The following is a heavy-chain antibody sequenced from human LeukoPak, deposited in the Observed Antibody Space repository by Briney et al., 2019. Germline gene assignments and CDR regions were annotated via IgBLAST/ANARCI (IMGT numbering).Heavy chain of an antibody. CDR2: MNPNSGNT. Sequence: APVKVSCKASGYTFTSYDINWVRQATGQGLEWMGWMNPNSGNTGYAQKFQGRVTMTRNTSISTAYMELSSLRSEDTAVYYCARGGNYYYYYGMDVWGQGTTVTVSS. CDR3: ARGGNYYYYYGMDV. CDR1: GYTFTSYD. D-gene: IGHD1-14*01. V-gene: IGHV1-8*01. J-gene: IGHJ6*02.